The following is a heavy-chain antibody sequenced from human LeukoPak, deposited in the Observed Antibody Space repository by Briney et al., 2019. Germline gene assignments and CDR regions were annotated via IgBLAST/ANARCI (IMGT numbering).Heavy chain of an antibody. V-gene: IGHV3-66*01. Sequence: GGSLRLSCTASGLTVGFKCMSWVRQAPGRGLEWVSIIYSGGSSYYADSVKGRFTVSRDTSKNTLYLQMNSLRAEDTAVYYCATRPDGNDVPYFDYWGQGTLVTVSS. D-gene: IGHD5-12*01. CDR3: ATRPDGNDVPYFDY. CDR1: GLTVGFKC. CDR2: IYSGGSS. J-gene: IGHJ4*02.